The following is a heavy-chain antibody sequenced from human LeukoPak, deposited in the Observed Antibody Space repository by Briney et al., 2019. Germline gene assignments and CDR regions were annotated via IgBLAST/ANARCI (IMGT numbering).Heavy chain of an antibody. Sequence: SETLSLTCAVYGGSFSGYYWSWIRQPPGKGLEWIGEINHSGSTSYNPSLKSRVTISVDTSKNQFSLKLSSVTAADTAVYYCARQKYRFLESWGQGTLVTVSS. D-gene: IGHD3-3*01. CDR1: GGSFSGYY. V-gene: IGHV4-34*01. J-gene: IGHJ5*02. CDR2: INHSGST. CDR3: ARQKYRFLES.